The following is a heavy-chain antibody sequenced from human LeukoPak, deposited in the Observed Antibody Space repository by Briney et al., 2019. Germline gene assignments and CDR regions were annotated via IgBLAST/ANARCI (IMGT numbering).Heavy chain of an antibody. J-gene: IGHJ6*02. CDR2: ISAYNGNT. Sequence: ASVKVSCKASGYTFTSYGISWVRQAPGQGLEWMGWISAYNGNTNYAQKLQGRVTMTTDTSTSTAYMELRSLRSDDTAVYYCARASVGATYYYGMDVWGQGTTVTVSS. CDR3: ARASVGATYYYGMDV. D-gene: IGHD1-26*01. CDR1: GYTFTSYG. V-gene: IGHV1-18*01.